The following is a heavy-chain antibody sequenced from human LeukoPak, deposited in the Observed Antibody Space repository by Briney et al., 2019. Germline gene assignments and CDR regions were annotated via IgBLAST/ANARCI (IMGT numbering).Heavy chain of an antibody. Sequence: ASVKVSCKASGYTFTSYGISWVRQAPGQELEWMGWISAYNGNTNYAQKLQGRVTMTTDTSTSTAYMELRSLRSDDTAVYYCARDTTSYYGSGTSDYWGQGTLVTVSS. CDR1: GYTFTSYG. CDR3: ARDTTSYYGSGTSDY. D-gene: IGHD3-10*01. V-gene: IGHV1-18*01. J-gene: IGHJ4*02. CDR2: ISAYNGNT.